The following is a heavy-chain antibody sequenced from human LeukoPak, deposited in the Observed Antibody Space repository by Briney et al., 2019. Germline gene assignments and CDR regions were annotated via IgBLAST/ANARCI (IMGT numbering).Heavy chain of an antibody. CDR3: AKDHGDYAFDY. Sequence: GGSLRLSCAASGFTFSTYSMNWVRQAPGKGLEWVSAISGSGGSTYYADSVKGRFTISRDNSKNTLYLQMNSLRAEDTAVYYCAKDHGDYAFDYWGQGTLVTVSS. D-gene: IGHD4-17*01. CDR1: GFTFSTYS. J-gene: IGHJ4*02. V-gene: IGHV3-23*01. CDR2: ISGSGGST.